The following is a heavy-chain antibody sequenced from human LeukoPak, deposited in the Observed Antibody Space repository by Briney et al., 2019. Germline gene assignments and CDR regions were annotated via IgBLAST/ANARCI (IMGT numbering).Heavy chain of an antibody. D-gene: IGHD5-24*01. J-gene: IGHJ4*02. CDR1: GFTFSNAW. Sequence: GGSLRLSCAASGFTFSNAWMSWVRQAPGKGLECLANIKEDGSETYYADSVKGRFTISRDNPKNLLFLQINSLRVEDTAVYYCARETPRRGETRDGYRWGQGTVVTVSS. CDR2: IKEDGSET. V-gene: IGHV3-7*01. CDR3: ARETPRRGETRDGYR.